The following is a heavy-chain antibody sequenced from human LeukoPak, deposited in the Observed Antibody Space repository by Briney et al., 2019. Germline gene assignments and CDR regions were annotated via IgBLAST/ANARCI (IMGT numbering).Heavy chain of an antibody. J-gene: IGHJ4*02. CDR3: AGSLWSGYAGY. Sequence: PGGSLRLSCAASGFTFSSYWMHWVRQASGKGLVWVSRINSDGTYTTCADSVKGRFTISRDNAKNTLYLQLNSLRAEDTAVYYCAGSLWSGYAGYWGQGSLVTVSS. CDR2: INSDGTYT. V-gene: IGHV3-74*01. D-gene: IGHD3-3*01. CDR1: GFTFSSYW.